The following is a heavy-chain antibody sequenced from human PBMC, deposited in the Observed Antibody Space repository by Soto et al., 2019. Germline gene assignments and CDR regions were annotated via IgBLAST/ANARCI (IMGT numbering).Heavy chain of an antibody. CDR1: GGSISKFY. Sequence: PSETLSRTCNVSGGSISKFYWAWIRKTAGNGLEWMGRVYATGTTDYNPSLRSRVAMSVDISKKTFSLRLRSVTGADSGVYYCVRDGSKSLRDWFDPWGQGILVTVS. CDR3: VRDGSKSLRDWFDP. V-gene: IGHV4-4*07. J-gene: IGHJ5*02. CDR2: VYATGTT.